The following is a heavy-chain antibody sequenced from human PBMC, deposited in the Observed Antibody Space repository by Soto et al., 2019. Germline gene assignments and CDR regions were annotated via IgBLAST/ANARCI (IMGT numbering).Heavy chain of an antibody. V-gene: IGHV4-31*03. D-gene: IGHD3-22*01. CDR1: GGSISSGGYY. Sequence: PSETLSLTCTVSGGSISSGGYYWSWIRQHPGKGLEWIGYIYYSGSTYYNPSLKSRVTISVDTSKNQFSLKLSSVTAADTAVYYCARESIDSSGYPALDYWGQGTLVTVSS. CDR2: IYYSGST. CDR3: ARESIDSSGYPALDY. J-gene: IGHJ4*02.